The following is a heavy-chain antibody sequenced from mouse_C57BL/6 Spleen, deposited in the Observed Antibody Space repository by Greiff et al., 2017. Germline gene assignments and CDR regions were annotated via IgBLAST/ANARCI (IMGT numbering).Heavy chain of an antibody. V-gene: IGHV7-1*01. CDR2: SRNKANDYTT. CDR3: AREGGDY. J-gene: IGHJ4*01. CDR1: GFTFSDFY. Sequence: EVKLVESGGGLVQSGRSLRLSCATSGFTFSDFYMEWVRQAPGKGLEWIAASRNKANDYTTAYSASVKGRFIVSRDTSQSILYLQMNALRAEDIAIYYCAREGGDYWGQGTSVTVSS.